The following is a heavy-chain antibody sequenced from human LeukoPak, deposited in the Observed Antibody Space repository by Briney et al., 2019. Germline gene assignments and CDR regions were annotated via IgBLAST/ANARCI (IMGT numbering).Heavy chain of an antibody. D-gene: IGHD1-1*01. V-gene: IGHV3-48*03. CDR2: ISSSGSTI. CDR1: GFTFSSYE. J-gene: IGHJ5*02. Sequence: GGSLRLSCAASGFTFSSYEMNWVRQAPGKGLEWVSYISSSGSTIYYADSVKGRFTISRDNAKNSLYLQMSSLRVEDTAVYYCARSAGTWFDPWGQGTLVTVSS. CDR3: ARSAGTWFDP.